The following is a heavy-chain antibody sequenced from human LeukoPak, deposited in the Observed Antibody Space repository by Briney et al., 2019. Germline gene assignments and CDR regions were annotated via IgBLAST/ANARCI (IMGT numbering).Heavy chain of an antibody. CDR3: ARFNSYGYDYYYYYDMDV. D-gene: IGHD5-18*01. J-gene: IGHJ6*02. Sequence: GESLKISCKGSGYSFTSYWIGWVRQMPGIGLEWMGIIYPGDSDTRYSPSFQGQVTISADKSISTAYLQWSSLKASDTAMYYCARFNSYGYDYYYYYDMDVWGQGTTVTVSS. V-gene: IGHV5-51*01. CDR2: IYPGDSDT. CDR1: GYSFTSYW.